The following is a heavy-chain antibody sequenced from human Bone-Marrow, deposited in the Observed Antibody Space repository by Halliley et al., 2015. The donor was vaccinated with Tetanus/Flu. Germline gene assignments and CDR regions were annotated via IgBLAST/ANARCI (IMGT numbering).Heavy chain of an antibody. V-gene: IGHV3-21*01. Sequence: SLRLSCAGSGFTFSSYAMNWVRQAPGKGLEWVSSISNTAAYIYYADSVKGRSTISRDNPKNSLYLEMNSLRAEDTAVYYCARDMQEVDWLTSPFDSWGQGTLVTVSS. CDR2: ISNTAAYI. CDR1: GFTFSSYA. J-gene: IGHJ4*02. CDR3: ARDMQEVDWLTSPFDS. D-gene: IGHD3-9*01.